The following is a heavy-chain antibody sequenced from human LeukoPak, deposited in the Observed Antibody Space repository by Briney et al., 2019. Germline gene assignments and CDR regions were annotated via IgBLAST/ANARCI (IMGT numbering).Heavy chain of an antibody. J-gene: IGHJ4*02. CDR3: ARDGSARYYFDY. Sequence: SETLSVTCTVSGGSISSYYWSWIRQPPGKGLEWIGYIYYNGITNYNPSLKSRVTISVDTSKNQLSLKLSSVTAADTAVYYCARDGSARYYFDYWGQGTLVTVSS. V-gene: IGHV4-59*01. CDR2: IYYNGIT. CDR1: GGSISSYY.